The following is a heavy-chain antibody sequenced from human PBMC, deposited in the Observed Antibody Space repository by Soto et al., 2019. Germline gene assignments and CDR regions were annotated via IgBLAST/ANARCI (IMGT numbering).Heavy chain of an antibody. D-gene: IGHD3-9*01. CDR3: AKGPHLRYFDWFFDY. V-gene: IGHV3-9*01. J-gene: IGHJ4*02. Sequence: GGSLRLSCAASGFTFDDYAMHWVRQAPGKGLEWVSGISWNSGSIGYADSVKGRFTISRDNAKNSLYLQMNSLRAEDTALYYCAKGPHLRYFDWFFDYWGQGTLVTVSS. CDR1: GFTFDDYA. CDR2: ISWNSGSI.